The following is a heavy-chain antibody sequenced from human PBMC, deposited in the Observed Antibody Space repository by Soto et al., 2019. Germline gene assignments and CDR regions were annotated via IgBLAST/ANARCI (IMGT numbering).Heavy chain of an antibody. V-gene: IGHV3-33*01. Sequence: QVQLVESWGGVVQPGRSLRLSCAASGFTFSSYGMHWVRQAPGKGLEWVAVIWYDGTNKFYADSVKGRFTISRDNSKNTLYLQMNSLRAEDTAVYYCARVPGYSSGWYWYFDLWGRGTLVTVSS. CDR1: GFTFSSYG. CDR2: IWYDGTNK. CDR3: ARVPGYSSGWYWYFDL. D-gene: IGHD6-19*01. J-gene: IGHJ2*01.